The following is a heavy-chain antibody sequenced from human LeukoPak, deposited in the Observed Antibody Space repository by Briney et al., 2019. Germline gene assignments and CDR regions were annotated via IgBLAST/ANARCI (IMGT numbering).Heavy chain of an antibody. Sequence: PSDTLSLTCAVYGWPFRGFFWSWIRQAPGKGLEWIGEISHSGSPNHNPSLRSRITISLDTSKSQFSLRLTSVTAADPAVYFCARAIFYGGRNQYIWFDLCGQGTLVTVSS. D-gene: IGHD4-23*01. J-gene: IGHJ5*02. CDR3: ARAIFYGGRNQYIWFDL. CDR2: ISHSGSP. CDR1: GWPFRGFF. V-gene: IGHV4-34*01.